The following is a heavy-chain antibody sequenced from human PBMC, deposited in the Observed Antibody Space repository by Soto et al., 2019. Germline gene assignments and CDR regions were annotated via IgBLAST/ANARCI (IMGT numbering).Heavy chain of an antibody. D-gene: IGHD1-7*01. Sequence: GGSLRLSCATSGLTFSNYAMSWVRQAPGGGLEWVSSMSGSSSTTYYADSVRGRFTISRDGSKNTLYLQMSSLRAEDTALYYSAKNHERELPRVIDFWGQGTLVTVYS. CDR2: MSGSSSTT. J-gene: IGHJ4*02. V-gene: IGHV3-23*01. CDR3: AKNHERELPRVIDF. CDR1: GLTFSNYA.